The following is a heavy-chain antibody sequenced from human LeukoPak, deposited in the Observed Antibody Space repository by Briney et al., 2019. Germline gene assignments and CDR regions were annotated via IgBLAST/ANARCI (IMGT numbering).Heavy chain of an antibody. V-gene: IGHV4-59*01. J-gene: IGHJ6*03. CDR1: GGSITNYY. CDR2: IYYSGST. D-gene: IGHD2-2*01. Sequence: PSETLSLTCTVSGGSITNYYWAWIRQPPGKGLEWIGYIYYSGSTNYNPSLKSRVTISVDTSKNQFSLKLSSVTAADTAVYYCARVGCSSTSCSQYYYYYYMDVWGKGTTVTVSS. CDR3: ARVGCSSTSCSQYYYYYYMDV.